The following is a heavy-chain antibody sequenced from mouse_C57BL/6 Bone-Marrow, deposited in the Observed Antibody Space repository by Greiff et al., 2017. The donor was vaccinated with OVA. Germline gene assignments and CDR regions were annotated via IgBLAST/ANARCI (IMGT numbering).Heavy chain of an antibody. V-gene: IGHV10-3*01. CDR2: IRSKSSNYAT. CDR1: GFTFNTYA. CDR3: VRSAATMVTENDMDY. J-gene: IGHJ4*01. Sequence: DVMLVESGGGLVQPKGSLKLSCAASGFTFNTYAMHWVRQAPGKGLEWVARIRSKSSNYATYYADSVKDRFTISRDESQSMLYLQMNTLKTEDTAMYYWVRSAATMVTENDMDYWGQGTSVTVSS. D-gene: IGHD2-2*01.